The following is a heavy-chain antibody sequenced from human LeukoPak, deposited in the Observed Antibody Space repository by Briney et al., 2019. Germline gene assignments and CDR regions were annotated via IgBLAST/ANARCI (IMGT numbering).Heavy chain of an antibody. CDR1: RCTHRNNY. V-gene: IGHV3-66*01. CDR3: AGDFRDWYGYFDY. D-gene: IGHD6-19*01. CDR2: IYSGGNT. J-gene: IGHJ4*02. Sequence: GGSLRLSCATSRCTHRNNYMNWVRQAPGKELEGVSVIYSGGNTYYADSVKGRFTISRDISKNTLYLQMNSLRVEDTAVYYCAGDFRDWYGYFDYWGQGTLVTVSS.